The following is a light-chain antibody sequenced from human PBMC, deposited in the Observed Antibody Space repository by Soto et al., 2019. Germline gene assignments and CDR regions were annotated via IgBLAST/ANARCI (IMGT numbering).Light chain of an antibody. V-gene: IGKV1-5*01. CDR3: QQYNSYSGT. CDR2: DAS. CDR1: QSISSW. J-gene: IGKJ1*01. Sequence: DIQMTQSPSTLSASVGDRVTIPGRASQSISSWLAWYQQKPGKAPKLPIYDASSLESGVPSRFSGSGSGTEFTLTISSLQPDDFATYYCQQYNSYSGTFGQGTKV.